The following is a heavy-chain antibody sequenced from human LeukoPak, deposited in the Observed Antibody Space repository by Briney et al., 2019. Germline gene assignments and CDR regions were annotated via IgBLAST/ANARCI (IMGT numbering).Heavy chain of an antibody. CDR2: IRSISDAGTT. Sequence: GGSLRLSCAASGFTFSDAWMSWVRQAPGKGLERVGRIRSISDAGTTDHAAPVQGRFTTSKDDSKTTLYLQMNSLKTEATAVYYCPATNSSGYEHLFDYWGQGALVTVSS. J-gene: IGHJ4*02. CDR3: PATNSSGYEHLFDY. V-gene: IGHV3-15*01. D-gene: IGHD3-22*01. CDR1: GFTFSDAW.